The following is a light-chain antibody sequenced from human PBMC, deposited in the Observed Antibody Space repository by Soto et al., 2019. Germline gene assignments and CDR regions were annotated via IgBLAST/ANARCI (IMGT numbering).Light chain of an antibody. Sequence: DIVMTQSPLSLPVTPGEPASISCRSSQSLLYSNGYNYLDWYLQKPGHSPQLLIYLGSNRASGVSDRFSGSGSGTDFTLKISRVEAEDVGVYYCMQALQTPTFGPGTKVEIK. CDR3: MQALQTPT. J-gene: IGKJ3*01. CDR1: QSLLYSNGYNY. CDR2: LGS. V-gene: IGKV2-28*01.